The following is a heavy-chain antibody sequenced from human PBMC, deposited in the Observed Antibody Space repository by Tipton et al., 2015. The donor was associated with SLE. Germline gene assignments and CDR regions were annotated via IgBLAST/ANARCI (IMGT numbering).Heavy chain of an antibody. Sequence: TLSLTCTVSSYSISSGYYWGWIRQSPGKGLEWIGEIHQSGVTNYNPSLRSRVTMSLDSSKNQFSLKLSSVTAADTAVYYCARALSSGWYYYWGQGTLVTVSS. V-gene: IGHV4-38-2*02. CDR1: SYSISSGYY. J-gene: IGHJ4*02. D-gene: IGHD6-19*01. CDR2: IHQSGVT. CDR3: ARALSSGWYYY.